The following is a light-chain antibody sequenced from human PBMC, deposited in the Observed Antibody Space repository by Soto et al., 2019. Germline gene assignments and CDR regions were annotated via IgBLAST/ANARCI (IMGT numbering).Light chain of an antibody. CDR2: EVS. V-gene: IGLV2-8*01. Sequence: QSALTQPPFASGSPGQSVTISCTGTSSDVGGYNYVSWYQQHPGKAPKLMIYEVSKRPSGVPDRFSGSKSGNTASLTVSGLQAEDEADYYCTSYAGSNSFFYVFGTGTKVTVL. CDR3: TSYAGSNSFFYV. CDR1: SSDVGGYNY. J-gene: IGLJ1*01.